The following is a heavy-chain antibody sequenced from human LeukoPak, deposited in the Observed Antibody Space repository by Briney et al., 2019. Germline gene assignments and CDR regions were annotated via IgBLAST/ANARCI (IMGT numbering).Heavy chain of an antibody. J-gene: IGHJ2*01. V-gene: IGHV4-31*03. CDR1: GGSISRGGYY. Sequence: SETLSLTCTVSGGSISRGGYYWSWIRQHPGKGLEWLGHIYYSVSTYYTPSLKNRVTISVATSKNQFSLRLSSVTAVDTAVYYCARGGGGYSWYFDLWGRGTLVTVSS. D-gene: IGHD5-12*01. CDR3: ARGGGGYSWYFDL. CDR2: IYYSVST.